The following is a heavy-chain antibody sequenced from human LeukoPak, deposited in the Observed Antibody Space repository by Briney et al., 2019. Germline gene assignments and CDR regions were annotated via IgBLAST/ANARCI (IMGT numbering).Heavy chain of an antibody. D-gene: IGHD6-19*01. CDR2: IKQGASET. V-gene: IGHV3-7*01. Sequence: GGSLRLSCAASGFIVSNYCMGWVRQAPGKGLEWVAYIKQGASETYYVDSVRGRFSISRDNAKNSLFLQMNSLRAEDTAVYYCATDPSGPSDSSGWYYFDNWGQGTLVTVSS. J-gene: IGHJ4*02. CDR1: GFIVSNYC. CDR3: ATDPSGPSDSSGWYYFDN.